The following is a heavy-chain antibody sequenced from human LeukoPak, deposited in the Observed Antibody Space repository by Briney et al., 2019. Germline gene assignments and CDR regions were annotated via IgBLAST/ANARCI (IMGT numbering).Heavy chain of an antibody. V-gene: IGHV4-34*01. D-gene: IGHD1/OR15-1a*01. J-gene: IGHJ6*02. Sequence: PSETLSLTCAVYGGSFSGYYWSWIRQPPGKGLEWIGEINHSGSTNYNPSLKSRVTISVDTSKNQFSLKLSSVTAADTAVYYCARGFGWNRRNYYYYYGMDVWGQGTTVTVSS. CDR1: GGSFSGYY. CDR3: ARGFGWNRRNYYYYYGMDV. CDR2: INHSGST.